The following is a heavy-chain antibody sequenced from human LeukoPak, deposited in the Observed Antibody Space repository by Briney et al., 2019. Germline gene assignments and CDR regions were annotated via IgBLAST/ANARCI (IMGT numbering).Heavy chain of an antibody. CDR2: INPNSGGT. D-gene: IGHD5-18*01. J-gene: IGHJ4*02. Sequence: GASVKVSCKASGYTFTGYYMHWVRQAPGQGLEWMGWINPNSGGTNYAQKFQGWVTMTRDTSISTAYMELSRLRSDDTAVYYCARDRGYEGYSYAYFDYWGQGTLVTVSS. V-gene: IGHV1-2*04. CDR1: GYTFTGYY. CDR3: ARDRGYEGYSYAYFDY.